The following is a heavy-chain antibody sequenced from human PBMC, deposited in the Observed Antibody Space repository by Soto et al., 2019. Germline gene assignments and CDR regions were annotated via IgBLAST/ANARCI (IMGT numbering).Heavy chain of an antibody. CDR3: ARDSGSTIFGDDYYYGIDG. V-gene: IGHV4-59*01. Sequence: SETLSLTCTVSGGSISSYYWSWIRQPPGKGLEWIGYIYYSGSTNYNPSLKSRVTISVDTSKNQFSLKLSSVTAADTAVYYCARDSGSTIFGDDYYYGIDGWGQRTTDTVSS. J-gene: IGHJ6*02. CDR2: IYYSGST. CDR1: GGSISSYY. D-gene: IGHD3-3*01.